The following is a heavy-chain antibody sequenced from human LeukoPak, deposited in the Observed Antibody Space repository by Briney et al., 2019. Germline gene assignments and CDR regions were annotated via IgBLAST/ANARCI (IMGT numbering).Heavy chain of an antibody. J-gene: IGHJ5*02. Sequence: GGSLRLSCAASGFTFSSYSMNWVRQAPGKGLEWVSSISSSSSYIYYADSVKGRFTISRDNAKNSLYLQMNSLRAEDTAVYYCAKDRNYGDYSSYDPWGQGTLVTVSS. CDR2: ISSSSSYI. D-gene: IGHD4-17*01. CDR1: GFTFSSYS. CDR3: AKDRNYGDYSSYDP. V-gene: IGHV3-21*04.